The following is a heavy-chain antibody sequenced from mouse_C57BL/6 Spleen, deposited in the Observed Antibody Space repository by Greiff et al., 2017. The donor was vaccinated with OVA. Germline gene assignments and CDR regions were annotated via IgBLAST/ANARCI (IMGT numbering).Heavy chain of an antibody. CDR1: GFSLTSYG. V-gene: IGHV2-2*01. Sequence: VKLVESGPGLVQPSQSLSITCTVSGFSLTSYGVHWVRQSPGTGLEWLGVIWSGGSTDYNAAFISRLSISKDNSKSQVFFKMNSLQADDTAIYDCARKGLGRDYAMDYWGQGTSVTVSS. CDR3: ARKGLGRDYAMDY. J-gene: IGHJ4*01. D-gene: IGHD3-1*01. CDR2: IWSGGST.